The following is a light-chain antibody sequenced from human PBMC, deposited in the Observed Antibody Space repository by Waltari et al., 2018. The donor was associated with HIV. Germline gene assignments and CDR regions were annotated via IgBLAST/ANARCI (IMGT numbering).Light chain of an antibody. CDR2: EVS. V-gene: IGLV2-8*01. Sequence: QSALTQPPSASGSPGETVTHSCTGTSNDIGLYNYVSWFQQHPGKVPKLVMFEVSQRPSGVPDRFSGSKSGYTASLTVSGLQPDDEADYFCSSFAGNDFFVFGGGTRLTVL. CDR1: SNDIGLYNY. J-gene: IGLJ2*01. CDR3: SSFAGNDFFV.